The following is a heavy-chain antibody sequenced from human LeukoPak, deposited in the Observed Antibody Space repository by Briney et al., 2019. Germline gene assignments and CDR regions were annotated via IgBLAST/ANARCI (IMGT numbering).Heavy chain of an antibody. CDR3: AKDDYYDSSDQPLGY. Sequence: GGSLRLSCAASGFTFDDYAMHWVRQAPGKGLEWVSLISGDGGSTYYADSVKGRFTISRDNSKNSLYLQMNSLRTEDTALYYCAKDDYYDSSDQPLGYWGQGTLVTVSS. D-gene: IGHD3-22*01. CDR2: ISGDGGST. J-gene: IGHJ4*02. V-gene: IGHV3-43*02. CDR1: GFTFDDYA.